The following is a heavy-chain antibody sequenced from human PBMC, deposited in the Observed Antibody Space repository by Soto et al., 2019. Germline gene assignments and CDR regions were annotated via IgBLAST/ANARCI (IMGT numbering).Heavy chain of an antibody. CDR2: ISYSGST. CDR1: GGSMSSSSYY. J-gene: IGHJ4*02. CDR3: ARRRAYGNLDY. V-gene: IGHV4-39*01. D-gene: IGHD5-12*01. Sequence: SETLSLTCTVSGGSMSSSSYYWGWIRQPPGKGLEWIGTISYSGSTYYNPSLKSRVTISADTSNNQFSLKLTSVIAADTAVYYCARRRAYGNLDYWGQGTLVTVSS.